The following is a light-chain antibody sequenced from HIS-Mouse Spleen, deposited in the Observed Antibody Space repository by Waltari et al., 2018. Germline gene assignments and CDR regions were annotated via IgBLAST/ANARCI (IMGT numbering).Light chain of an antibody. CDR3: QQRSNWPGIT. CDR2: WAS. J-gene: IGKJ3*01. V-gene: IGKV4-1*01. CDR1: QSVLYSSNNKNY. Sequence: DIVMTQSPDSLAVSLGERATINCKSSQSVLYSSNNKNYLACYQQKPGQPPKLLIYWASTRESGVPDRFSGSGSGKDFTLTISSLEPEDFAVYYCQQRSNWPGITFGPGTKVDIK.